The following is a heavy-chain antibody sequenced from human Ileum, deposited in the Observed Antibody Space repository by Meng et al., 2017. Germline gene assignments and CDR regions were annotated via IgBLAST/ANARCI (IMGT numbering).Heavy chain of an antibody. CDR2: VYNTGNT. CDR3: ARGGGGGWPNWFDP. Sequence: VPVQESGPGLVRPSETLSLTCTVSGGSVSSANSYWSWIRQTPGKGLEWIGYVYNTGNTNSNPSLRSRLTMSVDTSNSQFSLKLTSVTAADTAVYYCARGGGGGWPNWFDPWGQGTLVTVSS. V-gene: IGHV4-61*01. J-gene: IGHJ5*02. D-gene: IGHD6-19*01. CDR1: GGSVSSANSY.